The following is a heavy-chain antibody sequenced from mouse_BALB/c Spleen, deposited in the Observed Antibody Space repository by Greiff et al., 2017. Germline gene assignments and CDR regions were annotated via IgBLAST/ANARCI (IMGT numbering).Heavy chain of an antibody. Sequence: EVQLVESGGGLVQPGGSRKLSCVASGFTFSSFGMHWVRQAPEKGLEWVAYISSGSSTIYYADTVKGRFTISRDNPKNTLFLQMTSLRSEDTAMYYCARRYRYDDWFAYWGQGTLVTVSA. J-gene: IGHJ3*01. V-gene: IGHV5-17*02. CDR3: ARRYRYDDWFAY. CDR1: GFTFSSFG. D-gene: IGHD2-14*01. CDR2: ISSGSSTI.